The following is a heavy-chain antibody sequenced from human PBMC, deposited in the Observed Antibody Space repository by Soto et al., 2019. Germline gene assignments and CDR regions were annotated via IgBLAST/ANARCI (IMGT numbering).Heavy chain of an antibody. CDR2: IWYDGSNK. CDR1: GFTFSSYG. Sequence: QVQLVESGGGVVQPGRSLRLSCAASGFTFSSYGMHWVRQAPGKGLEWVAVIWYDGSNKYYADSVKGRFTISRDNSKNTLYLQMNSLRAEDTAVYYCAREPQPLPAATYFGSPIIYYYYMDVWGKGTTVTVSS. V-gene: IGHV3-33*01. J-gene: IGHJ6*03. CDR3: AREPQPLPAATYFGSPIIYYYYMDV. D-gene: IGHD2-2*01.